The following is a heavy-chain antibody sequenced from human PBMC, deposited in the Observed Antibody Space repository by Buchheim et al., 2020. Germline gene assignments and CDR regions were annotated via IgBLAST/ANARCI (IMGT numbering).Heavy chain of an antibody. CDR3: AKATTWDIVVVPAAASLYYYYGMDV. V-gene: IGHV3-23*01. CDR2: ISGSGGST. D-gene: IGHD2-2*01. CDR1: GFTFSSYA. J-gene: IGHJ6*02. Sequence: EVQLLESGGGLVQPGGSLRLSCAASGFTFSSYAMSWVRQAPGKGLEWVSAISGSGGSTYYADSVKGRFTISRDNSKNTLYLKMNSLRAEDTAVYYCAKATTWDIVVVPAAASLYYYYGMDVWGQGTT.